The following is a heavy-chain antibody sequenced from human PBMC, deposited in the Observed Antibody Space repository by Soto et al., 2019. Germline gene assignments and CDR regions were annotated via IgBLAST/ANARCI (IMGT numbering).Heavy chain of an antibody. Sequence: ASVKVSCKASGYTFTSYGISWVRQAPGQGLEWMGWISAYNGNTNYAQKLQGRVTMTTETSTSTAYMELRSLRSDDTAVYYCARITVTSTEVYYGMDVWGQGTTVTVSS. CDR2: ISAYNGNT. CDR1: GYTFTSYG. J-gene: IGHJ6*02. V-gene: IGHV1-18*01. CDR3: ARITVTSTEVYYGMDV. D-gene: IGHD4-17*01.